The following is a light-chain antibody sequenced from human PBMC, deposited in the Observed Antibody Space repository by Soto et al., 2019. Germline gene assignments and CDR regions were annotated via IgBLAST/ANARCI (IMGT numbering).Light chain of an antibody. J-gene: IGKJ1*01. CDR2: DTS. V-gene: IGKV3-15*01. CDR1: QSVSSS. Sequence: EIVVTQSPATLSVSPGERVTLSCRASQSVSSSLAWYQQRPGQAPRLLIYDTSTRAAGIAARFSGSGSGTEFTLTISSLQSEDSAVYYCQQYVHWPPGAFGQGTTVKIK. CDR3: QQYVHWPPGA.